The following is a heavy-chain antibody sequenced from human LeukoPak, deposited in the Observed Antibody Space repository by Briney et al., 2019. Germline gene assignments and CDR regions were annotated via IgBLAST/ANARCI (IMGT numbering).Heavy chain of an antibody. CDR1: GGSISSGDYY. J-gene: IGHJ3*02. Sequence: PSETLSLTCTVSGGSISSGDYYWSWIRQPPGKGLEWIGYIYYSGSTYYNPSLKSRVTISVDTSKNQFSLKLSSVTAADTAVYYCARDWADIVVVTGAWVRDNDAFDIWGQGTMVTVSS. CDR3: ARDWADIVVVTGAWVRDNDAFDI. D-gene: IGHD2-2*01. V-gene: IGHV4-30-4*08. CDR2: IYYSGST.